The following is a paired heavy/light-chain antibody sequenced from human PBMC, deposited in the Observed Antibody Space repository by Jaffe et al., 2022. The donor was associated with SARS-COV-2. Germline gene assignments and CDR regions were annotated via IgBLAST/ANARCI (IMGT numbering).Light chain of an antibody. CDR3: SSYTTSSTWV. J-gene: IGLJ3*02. CDR2: EVS. CDR1: SSDVGDYTY. Sequence: QSALTQPASVSGSPGQSITMSCAGTSSDVGDYTYVSWYQHHPGKAPKLMIYEVSNRPSGVPDRFSGSKSGNTASLTISGLQAEDEADYYCSSYTTSSTWVFGGGTKLTVL. V-gene: IGLV2-14*01.
Heavy chain of an antibody. Sequence: QVQLQESGPGLVKPSETLSLTCNVSGGSISSYYWSWIRQPAGKGLEWIGRIDASGSTNYNPSLKSRVTMSINTSKNQFSLKLSSVTAADTAVYYCARGAFCSGGRCHFDYWGQGTLVTVSS. CDR2: IDASGST. V-gene: IGHV4-4*07. J-gene: IGHJ4*02. D-gene: IGHD2-15*01. CDR1: GGSISSYY. CDR3: ARGAFCSGGRCHFDY.